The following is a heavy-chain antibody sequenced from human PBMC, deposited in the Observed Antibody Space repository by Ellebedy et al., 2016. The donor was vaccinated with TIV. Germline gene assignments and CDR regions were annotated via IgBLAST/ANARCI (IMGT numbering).Heavy chain of an antibody. D-gene: IGHD6-6*01. J-gene: IGHJ3*02. V-gene: IGHV1-3*01. CDR1: GYTFTIYW. CDR2: IKPDNGDS. CDR3: ARGPSHGAFDI. Sequence: ASVKVSCKASGYTFTIYWIHWLRQAPGRRPEWMGWIKPDNGDSRSSQKVQGRVTLTRDTSASTAYMELGSLTPEDSAVYYCARGPSHGAFDIWGQGTMVTVSS.